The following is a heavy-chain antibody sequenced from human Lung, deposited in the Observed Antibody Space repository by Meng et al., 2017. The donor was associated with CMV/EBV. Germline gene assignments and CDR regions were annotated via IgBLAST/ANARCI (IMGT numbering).Heavy chain of an antibody. J-gene: IGHJ6*02. V-gene: IGHV4-34*01. CDR3: ARDNWSGYYTEVDYYYYGMDV. CDR1: GGSFSGYY. D-gene: IGHD3-3*01. CDR2: INHSGST. Sequence: LXCAVYGGSFSGYYWSWIRQPPGKGLEWIGEINHSGSTNYNPSLKSRVTISVDTSKNQFSLKLSSVTAADTAVYYCARDNWSGYYTEVDYYYYGMDVWGQGTXVTCSS.